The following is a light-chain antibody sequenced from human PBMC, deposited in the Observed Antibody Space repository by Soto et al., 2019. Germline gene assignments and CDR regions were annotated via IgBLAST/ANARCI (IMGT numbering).Light chain of an antibody. CDR2: DAS. Sequence: DIHMTQSPSTLSASVGDRVTITCRAMQRISSWLAWYQQKPGKAPKVLIFDASSLESGVPSRFSGSGSATEFTLTISSLQPDDFATYYCQQYSTYPWTFGQGSKVDIK. CDR3: QQYSTYPWT. V-gene: IGKV1-5*01. J-gene: IGKJ1*01. CDR1: QRISSW.